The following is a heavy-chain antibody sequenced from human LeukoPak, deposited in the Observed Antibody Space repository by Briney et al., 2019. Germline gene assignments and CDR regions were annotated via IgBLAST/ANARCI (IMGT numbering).Heavy chain of an antibody. CDR2: INPKIGGT. J-gene: IGHJ3*01. CDR3: ARYNFLTSWT. Sequence: GASVKVSCKASGYSFTDYYIHWVRQAPGQGPEWMGWINPKIGGTNYAQKFQGGVTMTRDTSISTAYMELSRLTSDDTAVYYCARYNFLTSWTWGQGTMVTVSS. D-gene: IGHD3-9*01. CDR1: GYSFTDYY. V-gene: IGHV1-2*02.